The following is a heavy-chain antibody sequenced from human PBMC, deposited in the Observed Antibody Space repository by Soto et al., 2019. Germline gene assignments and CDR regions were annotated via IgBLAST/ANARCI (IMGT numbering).Heavy chain of an antibody. Sequence: PSQTLSLTCAISGDSVTSNSAAWNWIRQSPSRGLEWLGRTYYRSKWYSDYAVSVKSRITINPDTSKNQFSLQLNSVTPEDTAVYYCARVKQQLVKGLTNYYYYYVMDVWGQGTTVTVSS. V-gene: IGHV6-1*01. D-gene: IGHD6-13*01. CDR2: TYYRSKWYS. CDR3: ARVKQQLVKGLTNYYYYYVMDV. J-gene: IGHJ6*02. CDR1: GDSVTSNSAA.